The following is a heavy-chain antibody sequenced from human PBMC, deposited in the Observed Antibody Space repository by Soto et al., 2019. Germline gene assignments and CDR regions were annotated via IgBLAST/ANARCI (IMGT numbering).Heavy chain of an antibody. V-gene: IGHV3-30-3*01. CDR1: GFTLNTFA. Sequence: QVHLVESGGGVVQPGRSLRLSCAASGFTLNTFALHWVPQAPGKGLEWVALISHDGSNKHYADSVKGRFTISRDNSKNTLYMQMDSLRLEDTALYYCARDGLPDDFRSGGYWFDPWGQGTLVTVSS. CDR2: ISHDGSNK. D-gene: IGHD3-3*01. CDR3: ARDGLPDDFRSGGYWFDP. J-gene: IGHJ5*02.